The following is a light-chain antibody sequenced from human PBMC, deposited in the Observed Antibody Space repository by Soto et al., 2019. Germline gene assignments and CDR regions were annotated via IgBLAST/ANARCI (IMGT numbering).Light chain of an antibody. Sequence: DIQMTQSPSSLSASVGDRVTITCRASQSISNYLNWYQQKPGKAPKLLIYTASTLQSGVPSRFSGSGSGPDFTLTISSLQHEDFETYFCQQSSRTPWTFGPGTKVDIK. J-gene: IGKJ1*01. V-gene: IGKV1-39*01. CDR3: QQSSRTPWT. CDR2: TAS. CDR1: QSISNY.